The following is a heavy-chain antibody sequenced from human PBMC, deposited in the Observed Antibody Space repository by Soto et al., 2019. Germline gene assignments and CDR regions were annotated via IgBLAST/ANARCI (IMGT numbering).Heavy chain of an antibody. V-gene: IGHV3-11*01. CDR2: ISRSGGTI. Sequence: QVQLVESGGGLVKPGGSLRLSCAASGFTFSDYYMSWIRQAPGKGLEWVSDISRSGGTIYYADSVKGRFTISRDNAKNSLFLQMNRLRAEDTAVYYCARPYCTNGVCYSLNYWGQGTLVTVSS. D-gene: IGHD2-8*01. J-gene: IGHJ4*02. CDR1: GFTFSDYY. CDR3: ARPYCTNGVCYSLNY.